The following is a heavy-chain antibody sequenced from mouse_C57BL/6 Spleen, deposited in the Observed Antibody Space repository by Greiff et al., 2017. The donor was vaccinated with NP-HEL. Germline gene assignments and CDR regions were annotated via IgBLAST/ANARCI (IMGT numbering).Heavy chain of an antibody. CDR2: IYPGNSDT. Sequence: EVKVVESGTVLARPGASVKMSCKTSGYTFTSYWMHWVKQRPGQGLEWIGAIYPGNSDTSYNQKFKGKAKLTAVTSASTAYMELSSLTNEDSAVYYCTREGYYGSSYGYFDYWGQGTTLTVSS. D-gene: IGHD1-1*01. V-gene: IGHV1-5*01. CDR3: TREGYYGSSYGYFDY. CDR1: GYTFTSYW. J-gene: IGHJ2*01.